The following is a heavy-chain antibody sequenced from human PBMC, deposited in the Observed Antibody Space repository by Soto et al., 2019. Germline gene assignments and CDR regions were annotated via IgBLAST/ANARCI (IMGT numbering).Heavy chain of an antibody. CDR1: GDSVTSSDVA. J-gene: IGHJ6*03. Sequence: QLRLQESGPRLLKPSATLSLTCAVSGDSVTSSDVAWGWIRQPPGKGPVWIGSIHTSGTANHNPSLPRRVSISIDTSRNEVSLKLTSVTAADTSVYFCVRPPPTVTPGRNFYYYMDVWGKGTTVIVSS. CDR3: VRPPPTVTPGRNFYYYMDV. D-gene: IGHD4-17*01. CDR2: IHTSGTA. V-gene: IGHV4-39*01.